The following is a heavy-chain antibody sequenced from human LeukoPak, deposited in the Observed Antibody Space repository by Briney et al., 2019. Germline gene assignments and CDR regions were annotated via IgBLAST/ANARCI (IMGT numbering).Heavy chain of an antibody. Sequence: ASVKVSCKTSGYTFVNYGINWVRQAPGQGLEWMGWISLKSGSAGYAQRVQGRVTLTTDTSTNTAYMGLRSLRADDTAVYYCARVSYLRPYQLDSWGRGILVSISS. CDR1: GYTFVNYG. D-gene: IGHD2-2*01. CDR3: ARVSYLRPYQLDS. J-gene: IGHJ4*02. V-gene: IGHV1-18*01. CDR2: ISLKSGSA.